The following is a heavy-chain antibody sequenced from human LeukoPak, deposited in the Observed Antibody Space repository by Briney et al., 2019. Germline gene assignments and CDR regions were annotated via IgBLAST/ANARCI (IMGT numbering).Heavy chain of an antibody. CDR1: GFTFSSYS. J-gene: IGHJ4*02. D-gene: IGHD3-22*01. CDR2: ISSSSSTI. Sequence: PGGSLRLSCAASGFTFSSYSMNWVRQAPGKGLEWVSYISSSSSTIYYADYVKGRFTISRDNAKNSLYLQMNSLRAEDTAVYYCARQWLMIDYWGQGTLVTVSS. V-gene: IGHV3-48*01. CDR3: ARQWLMIDY.